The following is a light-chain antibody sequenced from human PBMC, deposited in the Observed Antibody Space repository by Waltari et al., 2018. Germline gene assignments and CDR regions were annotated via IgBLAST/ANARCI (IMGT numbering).Light chain of an antibody. V-gene: IGKV1-12*01. Sequence: DIQMTQSLSSVSASVADRVTLSCRACQDVSTWLAWYHQKPGKAPNLLIYGASSLQSGVPSRFSGSGSGTEFTLTINGLQPEDFATYYCQQTDSFPLTFGGGTKVEIK. CDR1: QDVSTW. J-gene: IGKJ4*01. CDR2: GAS. CDR3: QQTDSFPLT.